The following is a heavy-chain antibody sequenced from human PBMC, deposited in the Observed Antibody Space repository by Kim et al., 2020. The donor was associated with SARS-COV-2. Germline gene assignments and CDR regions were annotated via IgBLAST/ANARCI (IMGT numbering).Heavy chain of an antibody. CDR2: INPNSGGT. CDR1: GYTFTGYY. Sequence: ASVKVSCKASGYTFTGYYMHWVRQAPGQGLEWMGWINPNSGGTNYAQKFQGRVTMTRDTSISTAYMELSRLRSDDTAVYYCARERLYYYDSSGYSNSAFDIWGQGTMVTVSS. CDR3: ARERLYYYDSSGYSNSAFDI. J-gene: IGHJ3*02. V-gene: IGHV1-2*02. D-gene: IGHD3-22*01.